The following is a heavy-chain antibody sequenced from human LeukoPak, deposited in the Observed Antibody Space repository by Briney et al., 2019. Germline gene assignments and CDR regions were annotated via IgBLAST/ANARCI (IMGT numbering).Heavy chain of an antibody. CDR3: AIVVGAKAPNYFDY. Sequence: ASVKVSCKVSGYTLTELSMHWVRQAPGKGLEWMGGFDPEDGETIYAQKFQGRVTMTEDTSTDTAYMELSSLRSEDTAVYYCAIVVGAKAPNYFDYWGQGTLVTVSS. D-gene: IGHD1-26*01. CDR1: GYTLTELS. V-gene: IGHV1-24*01. J-gene: IGHJ4*02. CDR2: FDPEDGET.